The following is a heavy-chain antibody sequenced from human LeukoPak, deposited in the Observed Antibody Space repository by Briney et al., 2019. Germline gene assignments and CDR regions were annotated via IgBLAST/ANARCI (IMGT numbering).Heavy chain of an antibody. J-gene: IGHJ4*02. V-gene: IGHV1-2*02. CDR3: ARGGRSTMIVVVILGY. Sequence: ASVKDSCKASGYTDTCYYMHWVRQAPGQGGEGMGWINPNSGGTNYAQKFQDRVTMPRHTSISTAYMELSRLRSDDTAVYYCARGGRSTMIVVVILGYWGQGTLVTVSS. CDR2: INPNSGGT. D-gene: IGHD3-22*01. CDR1: GYTDTCYY.